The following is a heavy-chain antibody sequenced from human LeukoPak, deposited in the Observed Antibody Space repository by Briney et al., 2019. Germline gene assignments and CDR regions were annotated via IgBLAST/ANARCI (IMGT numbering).Heavy chain of an antibody. CDR1: GYTLTELS. J-gene: IGHJ2*01. CDR2: FDPEDGET. D-gene: IGHD2-21*02. CDR3: ATSAYCGGDCYPDWYFDL. V-gene: IGHV1-24*01. Sequence: ASLKVSCKVSGYTLTELSMHWVRQAPGKGREWMGGFDPEDGETIYAQKFQGRVTMTEDTSTDTAYMELSSLRSEDTAVYYCATSAYCGGDCYPDWYFDLWGRGTLVTVSS.